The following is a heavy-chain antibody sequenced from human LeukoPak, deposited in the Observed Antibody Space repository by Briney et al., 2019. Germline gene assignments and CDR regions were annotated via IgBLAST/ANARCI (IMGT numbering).Heavy chain of an antibody. J-gene: IGHJ2*01. CDR3: ARHGRVAAAGWTWYFDL. D-gene: IGHD6-13*01. Sequence: SETLSLACTVSGGSISSYYWSWIRQPPGKGLEWIGYIYYSGSTNYNPSLKSRVTISVDTSKNQFSLKLNSVTAADTAVYYCARHGRVAAAGWTWYFDLWGRGTLVTVSS. CDR2: IYYSGST. CDR1: GGSISSYY. V-gene: IGHV4-59*01.